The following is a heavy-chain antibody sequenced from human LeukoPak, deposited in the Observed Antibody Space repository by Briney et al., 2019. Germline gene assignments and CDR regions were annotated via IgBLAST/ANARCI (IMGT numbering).Heavy chain of an antibody. V-gene: IGHV3-7*01. CDR2: IKEDGTEK. J-gene: IGHJ4*02. CDR1: GFPFSSYW. CDR3: GSGAGIGHY. Sequence: GGSLRLPCATSGFPFSSYWMLWVRQAPGKGLEWVANIKEDGTEKYYVDSVKGRFTISRDNAKSSLFLQMNSLRAEDTAVYYCGSGAGIGHYWGQGTLVTVSS. D-gene: IGHD2-21*01.